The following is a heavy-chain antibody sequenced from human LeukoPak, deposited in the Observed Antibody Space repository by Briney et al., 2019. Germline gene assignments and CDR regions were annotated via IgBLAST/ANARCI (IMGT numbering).Heavy chain of an antibody. CDR3: ARRRVGAISSYNWFDP. V-gene: IGHV4-59*08. Sequence: SETLSLTCTVSGGSLSSYYWSWIRQPPGKGLEWIGYIYYSGSTNYNPSLKSRVTISVDTSKNQFSLKLNSVTAADTAVYYCARRRVGAISSYNWFDPWGQGTLVTVSS. J-gene: IGHJ5*02. D-gene: IGHD1-26*01. CDR2: IYYSGST. CDR1: GGSLSSYY.